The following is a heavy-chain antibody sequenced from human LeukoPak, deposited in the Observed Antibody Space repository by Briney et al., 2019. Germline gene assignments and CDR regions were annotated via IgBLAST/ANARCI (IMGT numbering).Heavy chain of an antibody. CDR1: GGSFSGYY. V-gene: IGHV4-34*01. D-gene: IGHD3-22*01. J-gene: IGHJ4*02. CDR2: INHSGST. Sequence: SETLSLTCAVYGGSFSGYYWSWIRQPPGKGLEWIGEINHSGSTNYNPSLKSRVTVSVDTSKNQFSLKLSSVTAADTAVYYCARDRVGGSSGYYGVDYWGQGTLVTVSS. CDR3: ARDRVGGSSGYYGVDY.